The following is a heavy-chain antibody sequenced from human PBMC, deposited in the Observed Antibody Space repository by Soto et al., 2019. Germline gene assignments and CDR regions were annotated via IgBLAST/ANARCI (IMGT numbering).Heavy chain of an antibody. J-gene: IGHJ6*02. V-gene: IGHV3-30*18. CDR2: ISYDGRNK. CDR1: DFSFRNYG. D-gene: IGHD6-13*01. Sequence: GGSLRLSCVASDFSFRNYGMHWVRQAPGKGLEWVADISYDGRNKYYAESVKGRFTISRDNSKNTLYLQMNSLRTEDTAVYYCAKDWRWQQQIYGMHVCGQGTTVTVSS. CDR3: AKDWRWQQQIYGMHV.